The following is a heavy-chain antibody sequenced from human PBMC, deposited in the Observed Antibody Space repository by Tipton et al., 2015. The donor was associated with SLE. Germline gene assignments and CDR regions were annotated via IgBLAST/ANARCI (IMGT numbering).Heavy chain of an antibody. CDR1: GGSFSGYY. Sequence: TLSLTCAVYGGSFSGYYWSWIRQPPGKGLEWIGEINHSGSTNYNPSLKSRVTMSVDTSKNQFSLKLSSVTAADTAVYYCARYAGTTGFDYWGQGTLVTVSS. CDR2: INHSGST. D-gene: IGHD1-7*01. CDR3: ARYAGTTGFDY. J-gene: IGHJ4*02. V-gene: IGHV4-34*10.